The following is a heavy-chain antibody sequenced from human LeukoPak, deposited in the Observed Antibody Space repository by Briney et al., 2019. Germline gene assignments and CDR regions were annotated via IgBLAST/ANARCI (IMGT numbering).Heavy chain of an antibody. D-gene: IGHD2-8*01. CDR3: AKGRCSNGIGCYYYYMDV. CDR2: IRYDGSNK. J-gene: IGHJ6*03. CDR1: GFTFSSYD. Sequence: PGGSLRLSCAASGFTFSSYDMHWVRQAPGKGLEWVAFIRYDGSNKYYAHSVKGRFRISRDSSKNILYMQMNRLRAEDTDVYYCAKGRCSNGIGCYYYYMDVWGKGTTVTISS. V-gene: IGHV3-30*02.